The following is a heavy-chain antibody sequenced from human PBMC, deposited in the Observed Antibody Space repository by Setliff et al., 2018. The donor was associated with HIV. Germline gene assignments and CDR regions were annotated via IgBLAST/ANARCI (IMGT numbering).Heavy chain of an antibody. Sequence: PSETLSLTCTVSGGSIRSDSYYWTWIRQPAGEGLEWIGRIYSSGNTNYNPSLESRVTISVDTSKNQFSLKLSSVTAADTAVYYCARGEKLSAVAGTMYYYFGMDVGGQGTGVTVSS. J-gene: IGHJ6*02. CDR3: ARGEKLSAVAGTMYYYFGMDV. CDR2: IYSSGNT. D-gene: IGHD6-19*01. V-gene: IGHV4-61*02. CDR1: GGSIRSDSYY.